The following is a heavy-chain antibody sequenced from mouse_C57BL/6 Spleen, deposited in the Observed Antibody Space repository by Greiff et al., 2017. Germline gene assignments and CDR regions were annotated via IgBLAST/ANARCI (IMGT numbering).Heavy chain of an antibody. CDR1: GYTFTSYW. V-gene: IGHV1-52*01. Sequence: QVQLQQPGAELVRPGSSVKLSCKASGYTFTSYWMHWVKQRPIQGLEWIGNIDPSDSETHYNQKFKDKATLTVDKSSSTAYMQLSSLTSEDSAVYYCASAGGNYEYVDVWGTGTTVTVSS. CDR2: IDPSDSET. D-gene: IGHD1-1*02. CDR3: ASAGGNYEYVDV. J-gene: IGHJ1*03.